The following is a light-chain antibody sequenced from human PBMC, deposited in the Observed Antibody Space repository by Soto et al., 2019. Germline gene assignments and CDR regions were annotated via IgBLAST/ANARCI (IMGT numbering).Light chain of an antibody. CDR2: STN. J-gene: IGLJ3*02. V-gene: IGLV8-61*01. CDR3: ALYMGSGIWV. CDR1: SGSVSTSYY. Sequence: QTVVTQEPSFSVSPGLTVTLTCGLSSGSVSTSYYPSWYQQTPGQAPRTLIYSTNTRSSGVHDRFSGSILGNRAALTITGAQTDDESDYYCALYMGSGIWVFGGGTKLTVL.